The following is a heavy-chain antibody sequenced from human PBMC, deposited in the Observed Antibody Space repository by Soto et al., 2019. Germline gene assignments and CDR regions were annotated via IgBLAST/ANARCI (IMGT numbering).Heavy chain of an antibody. CDR2: ISATGTST. V-gene: IGHV3-23*01. CDR1: GLSLSSSA. J-gene: IGHJ5*02. CDR3: AKRGVSTSWYWLDP. Sequence: EVQLLESGGGLVQPGGSLRLSCAASGLSLSSSAMSWVRQAPGKGLEWVSAISATGTSTYYADSVKGRFIISRDEIKNTLYLQMSSLRAEDTALYYCAKRGVSTSWYWLDPWGQGTLVTVSS. D-gene: IGHD6-13*01.